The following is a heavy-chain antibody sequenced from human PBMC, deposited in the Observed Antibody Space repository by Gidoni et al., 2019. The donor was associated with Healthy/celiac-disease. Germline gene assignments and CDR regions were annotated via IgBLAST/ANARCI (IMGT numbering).Heavy chain of an antibody. CDR1: GFTFSSYA. J-gene: IGHJ4*02. CDR3: AKAGWQQLAEAGFDY. D-gene: IGHD6-13*01. CDR2: MSGSVGST. V-gene: IGHV3-23*01. Sequence: EVQLLESGGGLVQPGGSLRLSCAASGFTFSSYAMSWVRQAPGKGLEWVSAMSGSVGSTYYADSVKGRFTISRDNSKNTLYLQMNSLRAEDTAVYYCAKAGWQQLAEAGFDYWGQGTLVTVSS.